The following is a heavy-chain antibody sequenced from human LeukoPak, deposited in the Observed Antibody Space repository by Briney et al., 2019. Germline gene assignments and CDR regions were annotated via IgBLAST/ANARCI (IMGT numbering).Heavy chain of an antibody. Sequence: SETLSLTCTVSGGSISSSSYYWGWIRQPPGKGLEWIGSIYYSGSTYYNPSLKSRVTISVDTSKNQFSLKLSSVTAADTAVYYCARSNLSFYYGDYSGALDYWGQGTLVTVSS. D-gene: IGHD4-17*01. J-gene: IGHJ4*02. CDR2: IYYSGST. CDR1: GGSISSSSYY. V-gene: IGHV4-39*07. CDR3: ARSNLSFYYGDYSGALDY.